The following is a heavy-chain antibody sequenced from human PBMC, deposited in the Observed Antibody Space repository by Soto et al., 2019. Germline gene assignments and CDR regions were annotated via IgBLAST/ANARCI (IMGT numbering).Heavy chain of an antibody. CDR3: ARWSAIVGGAEAVDV. CDR2: LSAYNGYT. J-gene: IGHJ3*01. D-gene: IGHD1-26*01. Sequence: QVQLVQSGAEEKKPGASVRVSCKTSGYTFINYGITWLRQAPGQGLEWMVWLSAYNGYTSSSEKLHDSFTMPTVTSTNTRYMDLGSLTCDDTAVYYSARWSAIVGGAEAVDVWGQGTMVIVSS. V-gene: IGHV1-18*01. CDR1: GYTFINYG.